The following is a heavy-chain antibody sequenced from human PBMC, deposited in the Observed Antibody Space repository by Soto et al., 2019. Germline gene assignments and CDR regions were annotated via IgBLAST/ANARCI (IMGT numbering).Heavy chain of an antibody. J-gene: IGHJ4*02. Sequence: ASVKVSCKASGYTFTDYYMHWVRQAPGQGLEWMGWINPNSGGTNYAQKFQGRVTMTRDTSISTAYMELSRLRSDDTAVYYCARRAVAGKGPFYWGQGTLVTASS. V-gene: IGHV1-2*02. D-gene: IGHD6-19*01. CDR3: ARRAVAGKGPFY. CDR1: GYTFTDYY. CDR2: INPNSGGT.